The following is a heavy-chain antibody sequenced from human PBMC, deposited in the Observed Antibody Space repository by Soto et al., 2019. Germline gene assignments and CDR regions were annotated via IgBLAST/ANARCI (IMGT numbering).Heavy chain of an antibody. J-gene: IGHJ5*02. CDR1: GYTFTSYY. D-gene: IGHD2-15*01. CDR2: INPSGGST. V-gene: IGHV1-46*01. CDR3: ARDKSRQGRCSGGSCYSSWFDP. Sequence: ASVKVSCKASGYTFTSYYMHWVRQAPGQGLEWMGIINPSGGSTSYAQKFQGRVTMTRDTSTSTVYMELSSLRAEDTAVYYCARDKSRQGRCSGGSCYSSWFDPWGQGTLVTVSS.